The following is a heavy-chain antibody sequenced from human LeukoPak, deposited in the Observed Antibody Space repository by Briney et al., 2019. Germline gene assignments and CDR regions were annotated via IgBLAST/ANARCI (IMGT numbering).Heavy chain of an antibody. Sequence: GGSLRLSCEASGFTFSSYAMSWVRQAPGKGLEWVSVISGSGASTYFADSVKGRFIISRDNSKNTLYLQMNSLRAEDTAVYYCAKAECGGDCYYLGFDYWGQGTLVTVSS. V-gene: IGHV3-23*01. CDR1: GFTFSSYA. J-gene: IGHJ4*02. CDR2: ISGSGAST. CDR3: AKAECGGDCYYLGFDY. D-gene: IGHD2-21*02.